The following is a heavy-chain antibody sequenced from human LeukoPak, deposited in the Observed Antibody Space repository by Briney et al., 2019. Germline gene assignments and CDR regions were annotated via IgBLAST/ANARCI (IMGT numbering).Heavy chain of an antibody. V-gene: IGHV3-48*04. CDR2: ITSSGTTI. J-gene: IGHJ4*02. D-gene: IGHD5-18*01. Sequence: PGGSLRLSCAASGFTFSSYSMNWVRQASGKGLEWVSYITSSGTTIYYADSVKGRFTISRDNAKNSVYLQMNSLRAEDTAVYYCARGYGNFDYWGQGTLVTVSS. CDR3: ARGYGNFDY. CDR1: GFTFSSYS.